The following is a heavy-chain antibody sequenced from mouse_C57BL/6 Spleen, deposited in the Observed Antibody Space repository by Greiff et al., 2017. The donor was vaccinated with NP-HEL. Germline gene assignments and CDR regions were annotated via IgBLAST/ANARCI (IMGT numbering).Heavy chain of an antibody. Sequence: EVQLQESGGGLVQPGGSMKLSCVASGFTFSNYWMNWVRQSPEKGLEWVAQIRLKSDNYATHYAESVKGRFTISRDDSKSSVYLQMNNLRAEDTGIYYCTGGYDYDGYWGQGTSVTVSS. J-gene: IGHJ4*01. CDR3: TGGYDYDGY. CDR1: GFTFSNYW. V-gene: IGHV6-3*01. D-gene: IGHD2-4*01. CDR2: IRLKSDNYAT.